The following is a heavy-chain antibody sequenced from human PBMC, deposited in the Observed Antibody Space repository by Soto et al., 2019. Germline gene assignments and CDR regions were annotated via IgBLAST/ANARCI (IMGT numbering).Heavy chain of an antibody. CDR2: IKYDESST. V-gene: IGHV3-74*01. J-gene: IGHJ6*02. CDR3: ARGIKNYYGTDV. D-gene: IGHD2-15*01. CDR1: GFTFTNYW. Sequence: GGSLRLXCAAAGFTFTNYWMHWVRQAPGKGLEWVSRIKYDESSTSYADSVKGRFTISRDNAKNTLYLKVNGLRAEATAVYYCARGIKNYYGTDVWGQGTTVTVSS.